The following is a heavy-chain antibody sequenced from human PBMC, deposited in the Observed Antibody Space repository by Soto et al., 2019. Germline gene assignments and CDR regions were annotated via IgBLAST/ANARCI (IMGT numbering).Heavy chain of an antibody. J-gene: IGHJ3*02. CDR1: GFSFSIYA. D-gene: IGHD5-18*01. CDR2: ISYHGSTE. Sequence: QVQLVESGGGVVRPGRSLRLSCAASGFSFSIYAMHWVRQAPGKGLEWVAVISYHGSTEYYGDSVKGRFTISRDNSKNTLYLQMYSLRPEDTAIYYCARGYSYGPNWESDALDIWGQGAMVTVSS. V-gene: IGHV3-30-3*01. CDR3: ARGYSYGPNWESDALDI.